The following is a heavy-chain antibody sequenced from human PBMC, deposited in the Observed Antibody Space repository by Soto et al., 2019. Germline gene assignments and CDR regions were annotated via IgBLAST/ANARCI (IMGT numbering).Heavy chain of an antibody. CDR2: INHSGST. D-gene: IGHD6-19*01. Sequence: LSLTCAVYGGSFSGYYWSWIRQPPGKGLEWIGEINHSGSTNYNPSLKSRVTISVDTSKNQFSLKLSSVTAADTAVYYCARTGYSSGWYKAAFDIWGQRTMVTVSS. V-gene: IGHV4-34*01. CDR3: ARTGYSSGWYKAAFDI. CDR1: GGSFSGYY. J-gene: IGHJ3*02.